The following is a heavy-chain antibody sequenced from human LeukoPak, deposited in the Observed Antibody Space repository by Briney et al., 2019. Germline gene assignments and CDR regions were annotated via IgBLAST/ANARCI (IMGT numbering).Heavy chain of an antibody. CDR2: VSYSGST. J-gene: IGHJ3*02. CDR3: ARGFDGPNAFDI. Sequence: PSETLSLTCTVSGDSISSGSFYWSWIRQAAGKGLEWIGRVSYSGSTNYNPSLKSRVTVSIDTSKNQVSLKLSSMTAADTAVYYCARGFDGPNAFDIWGQGTMVTVSS. V-gene: IGHV4-61*10. D-gene: IGHD3-9*01. CDR1: GDSISSGSFY.